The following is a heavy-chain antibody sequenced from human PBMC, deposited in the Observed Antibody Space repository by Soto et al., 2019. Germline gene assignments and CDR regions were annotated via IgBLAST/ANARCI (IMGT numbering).Heavy chain of an antibody. CDR2: IFHSGST. CDR3: AHRPIVGAAI. Sequence: QGQLQESGPGLVKPSGTLSLTCAVFGGSISNSNWWTWVRQPPVKGLDWIGEIFHSGSTNYNSSLRGRVTISVDKANTQFSLKLSSVTAADTAVYYCAHRPIVGAAIWGQGTLVTVSS. D-gene: IGHD1-26*01. J-gene: IGHJ4*02. V-gene: IGHV4-4*02. CDR1: GGSISNSNW.